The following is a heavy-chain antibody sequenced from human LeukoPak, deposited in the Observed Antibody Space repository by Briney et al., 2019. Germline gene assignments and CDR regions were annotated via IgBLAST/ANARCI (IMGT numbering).Heavy chain of an antibody. D-gene: IGHD3-3*01. Sequence: PGGSLRLSCAASGFTFSSYSMNWVRQAPGKGLEWVSSISSSSSYIYYADSVKGRFTISRDNSKNTLYLQMNSLRAEDTAVYYCARFGDYDFWSGYSVDYWGQGTLVTVSS. V-gene: IGHV3-21*01. CDR1: GFTFSSYS. CDR3: ARFGDYDFWSGYSVDY. CDR2: ISSSSSYI. J-gene: IGHJ4*02.